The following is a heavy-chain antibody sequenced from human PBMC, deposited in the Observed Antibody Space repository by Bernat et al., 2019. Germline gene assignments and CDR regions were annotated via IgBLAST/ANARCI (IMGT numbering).Heavy chain of an antibody. J-gene: IGHJ4*02. D-gene: IGHD3-16*02. CDR1: GFTFSSYG. V-gene: IGHV3-33*08. CDR2: IWYDGSNK. Sequence: VESGGGVVLPGRSLRLSYTASGFTFSSYGMHWVRQAPGKGLEWVAVIWYDGSNKYYADSVKGRFTISRDNSKNTLYLQMNSLRAEDTAVYYCARDLGLSDQNYDYVWGSYRYEAIDYWGQGTLVTVSS. CDR3: ARDLGLSDQNYDYVWGSYRYEAIDY.